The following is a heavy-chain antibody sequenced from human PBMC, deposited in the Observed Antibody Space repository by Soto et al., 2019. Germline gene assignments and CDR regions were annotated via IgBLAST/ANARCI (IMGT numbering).Heavy chain of an antibody. V-gene: IGHV3-30*18. CDR1: GFTFSSYG. Sequence: VGSLRLSCAASGFTFSSYGMHWVRQAPGKGLEWVAVISYDGSNKYYADSVKGRFTISRDNSKNTLYLQMNSLRAEDTAVYYCAKTLQSSSGVYYYYYGMDVWGQGTTVTVSS. J-gene: IGHJ6*02. D-gene: IGHD6-6*01. CDR2: ISYDGSNK. CDR3: AKTLQSSSGVYYYYYGMDV.